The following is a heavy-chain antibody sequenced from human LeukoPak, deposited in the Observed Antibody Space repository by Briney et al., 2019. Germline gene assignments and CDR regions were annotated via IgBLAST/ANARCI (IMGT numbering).Heavy chain of an antibody. CDR1: GGSFSGYY. CDR3: ARQTRSRVAAAGTVSYYYGMDV. CDR2: INHSGST. Sequence: PSETLSLTCAVYGGSFSGYYWSWIRQPPGKGLEWIGEINHSGSTNYNPSLKSRVTISVDTSKNQFPLKLSSVTAADTAVYYCARQTRSRVAAAGTVSYYYGMDVWGQGTAVTVSS. J-gene: IGHJ6*02. V-gene: IGHV4-34*01. D-gene: IGHD6-13*01.